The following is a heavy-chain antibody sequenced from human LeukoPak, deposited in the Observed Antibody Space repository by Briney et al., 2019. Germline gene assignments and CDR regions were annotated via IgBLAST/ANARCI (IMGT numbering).Heavy chain of an antibody. D-gene: IGHD3-3*01. J-gene: IGHJ4*02. CDR2: ISYDGSNK. CDR1: GFTFSSYA. CDR3: ARDTGYYDFWSGSDLFDY. V-gene: IGHV3-30*04. Sequence: GRSLRLSCAASGFTFSSYAMHWVRQAPGKGLEWVAVISYDGSNKYYADSVKGRFTISRDNSKNTLYLQMNSLRAEDTAVYYCARDTGYYDFWSGSDLFDYWGQGTLVTVSS.